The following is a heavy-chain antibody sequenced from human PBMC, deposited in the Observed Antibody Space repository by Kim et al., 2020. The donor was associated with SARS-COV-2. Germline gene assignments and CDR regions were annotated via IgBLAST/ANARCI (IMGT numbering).Heavy chain of an antibody. Sequence: SETLSLTCDISGGSFSDYSWDLIRQPPGKGLEWIGTINRFGSTNYKPSLKSWVSMSVDKSKTQVSLNLNSVTAADTAVYYCRVVGSDFDYWGQGTLVTVSS. J-gene: IGHJ4*02. V-gene: IGHV4-34*01. CDR3: RVVGSDFDY. D-gene: IGHD2-15*01. CDR2: INRFGST. CDR1: GGSFSDYS.